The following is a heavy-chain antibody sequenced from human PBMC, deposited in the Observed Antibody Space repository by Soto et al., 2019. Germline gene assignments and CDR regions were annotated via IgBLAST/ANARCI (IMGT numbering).Heavy chain of an antibody. CDR1: GASISSSY. V-gene: IGHV4-59*01. J-gene: IGHJ4*02. D-gene: IGHD6-6*01. CDR2: IFHSGST. Sequence: SETLSLTCTVSGASISSSYWSWIRQPPGKGLEWIGYIFHSGSTNYNPSLKSRVTISVDTSKNQFSLNLSSLTTADTAVYFCARGGNRYSSTSSGVGGVDYWGRGTLVTVSS. CDR3: ARGGNRYSSTSSGVGGVDY.